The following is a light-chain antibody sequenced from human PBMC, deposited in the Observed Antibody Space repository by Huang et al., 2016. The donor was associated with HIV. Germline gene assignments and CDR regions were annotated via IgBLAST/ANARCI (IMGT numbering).Light chain of an antibody. CDR3: QQRSNWPRT. CDR1: QSVSSY. CDR2: DAS. Sequence: EIVLTQSPATLSLSPGERASQSVSSYLAWYQQEPGQAPRLLIYDASSRATGIPARFSGSGSGTDFTRTISSLEPEDFAVYYCQQRSNWPRTFGQGTKVEIK. V-gene: IGKV3-11*01. J-gene: IGKJ1*01.